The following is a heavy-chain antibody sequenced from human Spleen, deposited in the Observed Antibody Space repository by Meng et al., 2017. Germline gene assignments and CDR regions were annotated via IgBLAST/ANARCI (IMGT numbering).Heavy chain of an antibody. CDR2: IYSSGST. Sequence: QGPWQESGQGLVKPSETLSLTCSVSGGSISLSYWSWIRQPAGEGLEWIGRIYSSGSTNYNPSLKSRLTMSVDTSKNQFSMSLSSVTAADTAVYYCARSVNWFDPWGQGTLVTVSS. CDR3: ARSVNWFDP. CDR1: GGSISLSY. J-gene: IGHJ5*02. V-gene: IGHV4-4*07. D-gene: IGHD5/OR15-5a*01.